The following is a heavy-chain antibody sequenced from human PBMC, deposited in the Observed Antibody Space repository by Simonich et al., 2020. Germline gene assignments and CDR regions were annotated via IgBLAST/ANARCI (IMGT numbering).Heavy chain of an antibody. CDR1: GFTFSSYW. D-gene: IGHD4-4*01. CDR3: ARDYSNYDAFDI. CDR2: INSDGSST. J-gene: IGHJ3*02. V-gene: IGHV3-74*01. Sequence: EVQLVESGGGLVQPGGSLRLSCAASGFTFSSYWMHWVRQAPGKGQVWVSRINSDGSSTSYADSGKGRFTISRDNAKNTLYLQMNSLSAEDTAVYYCARDYSNYDAFDIWGQGTMVTVSS.